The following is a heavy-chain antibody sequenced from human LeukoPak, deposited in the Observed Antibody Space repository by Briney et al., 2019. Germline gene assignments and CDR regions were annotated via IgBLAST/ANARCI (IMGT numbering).Heavy chain of an antibody. Sequence: TTSETLSLTCTVSGGSISSYYWSWIRQPPGKGLEWIGYIYYSGSTNYNPSLKSRVTISVDTSKNQFSLKLSSVTAADTAVYYCARGVVVVPAAIDAFDIWGQGTMVTVSS. CDR1: GGSISSYY. J-gene: IGHJ3*02. CDR3: ARGVVVVPAAIDAFDI. D-gene: IGHD2-2*02. CDR2: IYYSGST. V-gene: IGHV4-59*08.